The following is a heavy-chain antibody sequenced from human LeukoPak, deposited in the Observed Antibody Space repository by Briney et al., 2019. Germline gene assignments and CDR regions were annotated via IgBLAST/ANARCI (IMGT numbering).Heavy chain of an antibody. V-gene: IGHV3-15*01. CDR1: GFTFSNAW. J-gene: IGHJ3*02. D-gene: IGHD3-22*01. Sequence: PGGSLRLSCAASGFTFSNAWMSWVRQAPGKGLEWVGRFKSKTDGGTTDYAAPVKGRFTISRDDSKNTLYLQMNSLRAEDTAVYYCAKGGWYYYDSSDAFDIWGQGTMVTVSS. CDR3: AKGGWYYYDSSDAFDI. CDR2: FKSKTDGGTT.